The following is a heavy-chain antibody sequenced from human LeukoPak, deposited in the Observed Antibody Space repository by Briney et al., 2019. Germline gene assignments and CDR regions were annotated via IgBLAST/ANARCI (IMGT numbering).Heavy chain of an antibody. Sequence: SETLSLTCAVSGYSISSGYSWGWIRQPPGKGLEWIGSFFYGGSPYYNPSLKSRVTISVDTSKNQFSLKVTSLTAAHTAVYYCVRVISGSYFDNWGQGTLLSVSS. CDR3: VRVISGSYFDN. D-gene: IGHD1-26*01. CDR2: FFYGGSP. J-gene: IGHJ4*02. CDR1: GYSISSGYS. V-gene: IGHV4-38-2*01.